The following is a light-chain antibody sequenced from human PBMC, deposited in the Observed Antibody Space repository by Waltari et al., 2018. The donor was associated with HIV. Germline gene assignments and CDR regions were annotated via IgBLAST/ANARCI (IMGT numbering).Light chain of an antibody. CDR1: SSNIGTNF. Sequence: QSVLTQPPSASGTPGQRVTIFCSGSSSNIGTNFVYWYQPVAGKAPKLLIYRNTQRPSGVPDRFSGSKSGTSASLAISGLRSEDEADYYCAAWDDRLSVLFGGGTKLTVL. CDR3: AAWDDRLSVL. V-gene: IGLV1-47*01. J-gene: IGLJ2*01. CDR2: RNT.